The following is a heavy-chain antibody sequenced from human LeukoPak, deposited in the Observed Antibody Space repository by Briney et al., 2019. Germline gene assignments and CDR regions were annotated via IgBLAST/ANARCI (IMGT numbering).Heavy chain of an antibody. V-gene: IGHV3-48*01. CDR1: GFIFSSYS. D-gene: IGHD3-22*01. Sequence: GGSLRLSCAASGFIFSSYSMNWVRQAPGKGLEWGSYISGSSSTIYYADSVKGRFTISRDNGKNTLYLQMNSLRAEDTAVYYCARDQYYYDSSGYSPLRYWGQGTLVTVSS. J-gene: IGHJ4*02. CDR2: ISGSSSTI. CDR3: ARDQYYYDSSGYSPLRY.